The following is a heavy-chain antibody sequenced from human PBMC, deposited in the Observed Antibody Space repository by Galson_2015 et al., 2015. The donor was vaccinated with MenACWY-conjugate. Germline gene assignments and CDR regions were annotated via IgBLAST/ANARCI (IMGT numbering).Heavy chain of an antibody. J-gene: IGHJ5*02. CDR1: GYTFRNYW. V-gene: IGHV5-51*03. CDR3: ARAGGDIAVINWFDP. D-gene: IGHD6-19*01. CDR2: IYPGDSDT. Sequence: QSGAEVKKPGESLTISCKASGYTFRNYWIGWVRQMPGKGLEWMGIIYPGDSDTRYSPSFQGQVTISADKSISTAYLQWSSLKASDTAMYYCARAGGDIAVINWFDPWGQGTLVTVSS.